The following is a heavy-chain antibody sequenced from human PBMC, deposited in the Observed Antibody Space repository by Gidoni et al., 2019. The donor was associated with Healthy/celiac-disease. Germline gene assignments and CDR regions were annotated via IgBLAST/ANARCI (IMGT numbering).Heavy chain of an antibody. Sequence: QVQPQESGPGLVKPSATLSLTCTVSGGSISSYYWSWIRQPPGKGLEWIGYIYYSGSTNYNPSLKSRVTISVDTSKNQFSLKLSSVTAADTAVYYCARHKMRGAGRDWFDPWGQGTLVTVSS. V-gene: IGHV4-59*08. J-gene: IGHJ5*02. D-gene: IGHD6-19*01. CDR1: GGSISSYY. CDR3: ARHKMRGAGRDWFDP. CDR2: IYYSGST.